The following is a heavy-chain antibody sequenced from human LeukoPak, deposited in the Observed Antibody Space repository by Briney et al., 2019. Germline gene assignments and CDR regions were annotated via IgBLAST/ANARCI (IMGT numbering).Heavy chain of an antibody. V-gene: IGHV4-61*01. Sequence: SETLSLTWTISVGSVSIGRYYWSWIRQPPGKGLEWIGYIYYSGSTNYNPSLKSRVTISVDTSKNQFSLKLSSVTAADTAVYYCARDPPTPYSSSSTRWFDPWGQGTLVTVSS. D-gene: IGHD6-13*01. CDR2: IYYSGST. CDR3: ARDPPTPYSSSSTRWFDP. CDR1: VGSVSIGRYY. J-gene: IGHJ5*02.